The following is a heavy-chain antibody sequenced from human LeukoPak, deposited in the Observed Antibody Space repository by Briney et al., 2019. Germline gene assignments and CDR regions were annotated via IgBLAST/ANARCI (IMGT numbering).Heavy chain of an antibody. CDR3: AKEGLIAVAGPYYFDY. V-gene: IGHV3-30*02. CDR2: IRYDGSNK. Sequence: GGSLRLSCAASGFTFSSYGMHWVRQAPGKGLEWVAFIRYDGSNKYYADSVKGRFTISRDNSKNTLYLQMNSPRAEDTAVYYCAKEGLIAVAGPYYFDYWGQGTLVTVSS. D-gene: IGHD6-19*01. J-gene: IGHJ4*02. CDR1: GFTFSSYG.